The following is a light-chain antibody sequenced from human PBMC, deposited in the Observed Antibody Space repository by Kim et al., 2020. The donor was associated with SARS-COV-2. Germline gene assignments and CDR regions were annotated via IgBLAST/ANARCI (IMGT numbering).Light chain of an antibody. CDR1: KLGEKY. CDR3: QAWDNTWV. CDR2: QDT. J-gene: IGLJ3*02. Sequence: VSVSPGQTVTITCSGDKLGEKYSSWYQQQPDQAPVLVIYQDTKRPSGIPERFAGSNSGNTATLTISGAQAMDEADYYCQAWDNTWVFGGGTQLTVL. V-gene: IGLV3-1*01.